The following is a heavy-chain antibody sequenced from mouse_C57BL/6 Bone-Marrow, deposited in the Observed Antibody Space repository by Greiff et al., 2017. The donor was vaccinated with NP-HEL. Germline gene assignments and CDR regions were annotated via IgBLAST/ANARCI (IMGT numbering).Heavy chain of an antibody. CDR2: IDPENGDT. CDR1: GFNIKDDY. V-gene: IGHV14-4*01. D-gene: IGHD1-1*01. Sequence: EVKLQESGAELVRPGASVKLSCTASGFNIKDDYMHWVKQRPEQGLEWIGWIDPENGDTEYASKFQGKATITADTSSNTAYLQLSSLTSEDTAVYYCTTFYGSSLAWFAYWGQGTLVTVSA. J-gene: IGHJ3*01. CDR3: TTFYGSSLAWFAY.